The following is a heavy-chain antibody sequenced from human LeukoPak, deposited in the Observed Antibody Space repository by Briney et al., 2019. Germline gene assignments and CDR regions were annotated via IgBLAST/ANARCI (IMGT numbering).Heavy chain of an antibody. D-gene: IGHD3-10*01. V-gene: IGHV3-15*01. J-gene: IGHJ4*02. CDR1: GFTFNNAW. Sequence: GGSLRLSCAASGFTFNNAWMSWVRQAPGKGLEWVGRIKSKADGETTDYAAPVKGRFTMSRHDSKATLFLYMNSLKAEDTAVYYCTTDLGLTMIRGVIVYWGQGALVTVS. CDR3: TTDLGLTMIRGVIVY. CDR2: IKSKADGETT.